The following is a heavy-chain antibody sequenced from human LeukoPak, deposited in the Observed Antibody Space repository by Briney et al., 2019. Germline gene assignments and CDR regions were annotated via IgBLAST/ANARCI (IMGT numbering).Heavy chain of an antibody. CDR1: GYSISSGYY. Sequence: SETLSLTCAVSGYSISSGYYWGWIRQSPGKGLEWIGSIYHSGSTYYNPSLKSRVTISVDTSKNQFSLKLSSVTAADTAVYYCASFRIVGASGRVDYWGQGTLVTVSS. D-gene: IGHD1-26*01. V-gene: IGHV4-38-2*01. CDR3: ASFRIVGASGRVDY. CDR2: IYHSGST. J-gene: IGHJ4*02.